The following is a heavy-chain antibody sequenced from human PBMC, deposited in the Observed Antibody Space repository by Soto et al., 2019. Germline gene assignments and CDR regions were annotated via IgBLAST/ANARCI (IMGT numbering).Heavy chain of an antibody. CDR1: GYNFTSFS. CDR2: INAANGNT. D-gene: IGHD1-1*01. J-gene: IGHJ4*02. CDR3: ARSRGNNRLFYFDF. Sequence: QVPLVQSGAEVKKPGASVKVSCKASGYNFTSFSLHWVRQAPGQRPEWMGWINAANGNTRYSHKFQARVTITTDRSARTDYMELSSLTSEDTAVYYCARSRGNNRLFYFDFWGQGTLVTVSS. V-gene: IGHV1-3*01.